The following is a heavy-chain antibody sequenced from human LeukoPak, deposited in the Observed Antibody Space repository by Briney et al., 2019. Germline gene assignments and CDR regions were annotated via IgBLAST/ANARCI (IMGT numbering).Heavy chain of an antibody. Sequence: ASVKVSCKASGYTFTGYYMHWVRQAPGQGLEWMGWINPNSGGTNYAQKFQGRVTMTRDTSISTAYMELSSLRSDDTAVYYCAVIPRYKSDWYPKFNADYWGQGTLVTVSS. CDR2: INPNSGGT. CDR3: AVIPRYKSDWYPKFNADY. V-gene: IGHV1-2*02. J-gene: IGHJ4*02. D-gene: IGHD2-21*02. CDR1: GYTFTGYY.